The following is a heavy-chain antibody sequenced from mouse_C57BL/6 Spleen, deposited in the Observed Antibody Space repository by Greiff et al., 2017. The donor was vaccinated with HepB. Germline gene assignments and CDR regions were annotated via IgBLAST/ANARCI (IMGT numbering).Heavy chain of an antibody. V-gene: IGHV5-4*01. J-gene: IGHJ2*01. Sequence: EVKLVESGGGLVKPGGSLKLSCAASGFTFSSYAMSWVRQTPEKRLAWVATISDGGSYTYYPDNVKGRFTISRNNAKNNLYLQMSHLKSEDTAMYYCARDQGLRRFDYWGQGTTLTVSS. CDR1: GFTFSSYA. CDR3: ARDQGLRRFDY. D-gene: IGHD2-2*01. CDR2: ISDGGSYT.